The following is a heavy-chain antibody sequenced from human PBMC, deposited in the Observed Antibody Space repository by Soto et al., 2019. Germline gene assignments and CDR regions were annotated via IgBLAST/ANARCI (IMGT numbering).Heavy chain of an antibody. V-gene: IGHV3-33*01. D-gene: IGHD6-13*01. CDR2: IWYDGSNK. J-gene: IGHJ4*02. Sequence: GGSLRLSCAASGFTFSSYGMHWVRQAPGKGLEWVAVIWYDGSNKYYADSVKGRFTISRDNSKNTLYLQMNSLRAEDTAVYYCARGYRSSWYRLGYWGQGTLVTVSS. CDR3: ARGYRSSWYRLGY. CDR1: GFTFSSYG.